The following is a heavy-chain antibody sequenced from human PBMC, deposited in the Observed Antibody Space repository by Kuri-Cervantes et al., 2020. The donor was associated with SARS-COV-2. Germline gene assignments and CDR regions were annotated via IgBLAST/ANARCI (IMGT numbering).Heavy chain of an antibody. CDR1: GFTFSSYV. CDR2: ISYDGSDK. Sequence: GGSLRLSCAASGFTFSSYVIHWVRQAPGKGLEWVAVISYDGSDKYYADSVKGRFTISRDNSKNTLYLQMNSLRAEDTAVYYCAKDPASLRRQLGGSSNYYGMDVWGQGTTVTVSS. D-gene: IGHD6-6*01. J-gene: IGHJ6*02. CDR3: AKDPASLRRQLGGSSNYYGMDV. V-gene: IGHV3-30*18.